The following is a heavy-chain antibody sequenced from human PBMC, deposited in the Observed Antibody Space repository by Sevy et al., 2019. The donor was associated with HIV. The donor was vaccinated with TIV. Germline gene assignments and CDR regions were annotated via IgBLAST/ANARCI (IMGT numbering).Heavy chain of an antibody. Sequence: SETLSLTCAVSGASITSYYWNWIRQSPGKGLEWIAYVYHTGTTSYNPSLKSRVSTSLDTSRSQFSLTMYSVTAAETAIYYCARARRRPPVVDSNWYFDVWGRGTLVTVSS. CDR1: GASITSYY. CDR2: VYHTGTT. J-gene: IGHJ2*01. CDR3: ARARRRPPVVDSNWYFDV. D-gene: IGHD3-22*01. V-gene: IGHV4-59*12.